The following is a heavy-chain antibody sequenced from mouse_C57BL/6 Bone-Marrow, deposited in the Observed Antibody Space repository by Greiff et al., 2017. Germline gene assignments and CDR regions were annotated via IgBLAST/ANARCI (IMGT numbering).Heavy chain of an antibody. CDR3: GRDDSSFYWYYDV. CDR1: GYTFTSYW. D-gene: IGHD1-1*01. V-gene: IGHV1-69*01. CDR2: IDPSDSYT. J-gene: IGHJ1*03. Sequence: VQLQQPGAELVMPGASVKLSCKASGYTFTSYWMHWVKQRPGQGLEWIGEIDPSDSYTNYNQKFKGKSTLTVDKSSSTAYMQLSSLTSEDSAVYYSGRDDSSFYWYYDVWGTGTT.